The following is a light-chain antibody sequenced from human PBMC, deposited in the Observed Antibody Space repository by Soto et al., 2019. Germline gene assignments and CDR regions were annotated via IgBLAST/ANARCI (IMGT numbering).Light chain of an antibody. J-gene: IGKJ1*01. CDR3: QQNNTYWT. V-gene: IGKV1-5*03. CDR2: KAS. Sequence: DIQMTQSPSTLSASVGDRVTITCRASQSISYWLAWYQQKPGKAPKLLIYKASSLESGVPSRFSGSGSGTEFTLTISSLQPDDFATYYCQQNNTYWTFGQGTKVEIK. CDR1: QSISYW.